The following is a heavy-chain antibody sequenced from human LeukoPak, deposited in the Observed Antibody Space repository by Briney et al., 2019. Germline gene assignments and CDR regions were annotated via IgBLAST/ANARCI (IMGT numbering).Heavy chain of an antibody. Sequence: GGSLRLSCEASGFTFSGYGMSWVRQAPGKGLEWVSAISGSGGSTYYAGSVKGRFTISRDNSKNTLYLQMNSLRVDDTAVYYCARDYLQLWLKGWFDPWGQGTLVTVSS. D-gene: IGHD5-24*01. CDR2: ISGSGGST. J-gene: IGHJ5*02. CDR3: ARDYLQLWLKGWFDP. CDR1: GFTFSGYG. V-gene: IGHV3-23*01.